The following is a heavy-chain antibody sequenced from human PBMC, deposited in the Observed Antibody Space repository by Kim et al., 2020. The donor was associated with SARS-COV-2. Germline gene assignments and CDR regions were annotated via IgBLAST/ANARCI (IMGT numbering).Heavy chain of an antibody. D-gene: IGHD3-10*01. J-gene: IGHJ5*02. V-gene: IGHV3-48*02. CDR3: ARDPVVRGVMKAFDP. Sequence: DSVKGRFTISRDNAKNSLYLQMNSLRDEDTAVYYCARDPVVRGVMKAFDPWGQGTLVTVSS.